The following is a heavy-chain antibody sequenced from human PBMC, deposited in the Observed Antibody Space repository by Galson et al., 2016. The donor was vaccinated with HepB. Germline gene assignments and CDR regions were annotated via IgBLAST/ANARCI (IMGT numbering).Heavy chain of an antibody. Sequence: SLRLSCAASGFTFSSYWMTWVRQAPGKGLEWVANLSQDGSERYYVDSVKGRFTISRDNAMQSLYLQMNSLRADDTAVYYCARGSVWFGELSDWGQGTLVTVSS. CDR3: ARGSVWFGELSD. CDR2: LSQDGSER. V-gene: IGHV3-7*01. CDR1: GFTFSSYW. J-gene: IGHJ4*02. D-gene: IGHD3-10*01.